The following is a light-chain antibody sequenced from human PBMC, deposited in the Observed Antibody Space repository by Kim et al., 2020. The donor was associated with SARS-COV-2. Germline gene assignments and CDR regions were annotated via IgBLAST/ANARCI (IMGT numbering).Light chain of an antibody. CDR2: GAS. V-gene: IGKV3-15*01. CDR1: QTVSSS. Sequence: EIVMTQSPVTLSVSPGERVTLSCRASQTVSSSLAWYQQKPGQAPRLLIYGASSRATGIPARFSGSASGTEFTLTISSLQSEDFEVYYCKKYYNGNRTFGQGTKVDIK. CDR3: KKYYNGNRT. J-gene: IGKJ1*01.